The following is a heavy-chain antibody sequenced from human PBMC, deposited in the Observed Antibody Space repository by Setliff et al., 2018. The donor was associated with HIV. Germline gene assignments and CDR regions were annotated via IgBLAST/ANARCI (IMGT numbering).Heavy chain of an antibody. CDR1: GGPLSGHY. V-gene: IGHV4-34*01. CDR2: TSHSGKT. D-gene: IGHD2-2*01. CDR3: VTSSSWSSRLNF. Sequence: SETLSLTCAVYGGPLSGHYWSWIRQPPGQGLEWVGETSHSGKTNYNPSLKSRVTISVDTSKNQFSLKLTSVTAADTAVYYCVTSSSWSSRLNFWGPGMLVTVSS. J-gene: IGHJ4*02.